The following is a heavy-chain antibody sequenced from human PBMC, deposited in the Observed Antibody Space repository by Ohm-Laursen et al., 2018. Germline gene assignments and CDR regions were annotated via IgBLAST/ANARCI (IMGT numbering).Heavy chain of an antibody. J-gene: IGHJ4*02. CDR3: ASNADTTGFDY. CDR1: GFTFDDYA. CDR2: ISWNSGSI. V-gene: IGHV3-9*01. Sequence: SLRLSCAASGFTFDDYAMHWVRQAPGKGLGWVSGISWNSGSIGYADSVKGRFTISRDNAKNSLYLQMNSLRAEDTALYYCASNADTTGFDYWGQGTPVTVSS. D-gene: IGHD1-14*01.